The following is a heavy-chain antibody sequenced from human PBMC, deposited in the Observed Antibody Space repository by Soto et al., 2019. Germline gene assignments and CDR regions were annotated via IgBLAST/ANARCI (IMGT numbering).Heavy chain of an antibody. CDR1: GGSISSYY. Sequence: PSGTLSLTCTVSGGSISSYYWSWIRQPPGKGLEWIGYIYYSGSTNYNPSLKSRVTISVDTSKNQFSLKLSSVTAADTAVYYCARSDPSIEDIEGVVAVRDVLGIWGQGTMVTVSS. CDR3: ARSDPSIEDIEGVVAVRDVLGI. CDR2: IYYSGST. J-gene: IGHJ3*02. D-gene: IGHD2-15*01. V-gene: IGHV4-59*01.